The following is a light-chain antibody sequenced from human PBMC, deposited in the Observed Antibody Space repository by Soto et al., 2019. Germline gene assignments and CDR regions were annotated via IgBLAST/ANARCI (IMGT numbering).Light chain of an antibody. V-gene: IGKV3-20*01. CDR2: GAS. Sequence: ENVLTQSPGTLSLSPGERATLSCRASQSVSSSDLAWYQQKPGQAPRLLISGASGRATGIPDRFSASGSGTDFTLTISRLEPEDSAVFYCHLYGASPPTFGQGTKVDIK. CDR3: HLYGASPPT. CDR1: QSVSSSD. J-gene: IGKJ1*01.